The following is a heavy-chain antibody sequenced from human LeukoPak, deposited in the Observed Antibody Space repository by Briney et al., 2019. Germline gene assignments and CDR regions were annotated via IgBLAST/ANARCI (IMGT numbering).Heavy chain of an antibody. CDR1: GDSISSDY. Sequence: SETLSLTCDVSGDSISSDYWSWIRQSPEKGLEWIGFIFYSGTTTYNPSLQSRVTISVDTSKNKFYLKLTSVTAADTADYYCARTRPQDHGTSYMDVWGKGTTVTVSS. CDR3: ARTRPQDHGTSYMDV. D-gene: IGHD4-17*01. J-gene: IGHJ6*03. CDR2: IFYSGTT. V-gene: IGHV4-59*08.